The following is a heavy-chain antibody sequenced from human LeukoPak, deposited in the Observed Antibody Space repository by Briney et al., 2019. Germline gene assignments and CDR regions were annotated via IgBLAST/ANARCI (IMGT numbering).Heavy chain of an antibody. Sequence: GGSLRLSCAASGFTFSSYSMNWVRQAPGKGLEWVSSISSSSSYIYYADSVKGRFTISRDNAKNSLYLQMNSLRAEDTALYYCARDRIAAADYYYYYYMDVWGKGTTVTVSS. D-gene: IGHD6-13*01. J-gene: IGHJ6*03. V-gene: IGHV3-21*04. CDR3: ARDRIAAADYYYYYYMDV. CDR2: ISSSSSYI. CDR1: GFTFSSYS.